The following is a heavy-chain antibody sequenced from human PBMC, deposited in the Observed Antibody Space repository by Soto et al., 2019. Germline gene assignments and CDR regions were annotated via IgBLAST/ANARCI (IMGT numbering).Heavy chain of an antibody. CDR1: GASFSPYY. CDR3: ARSPTFYNYVWGSSTY. CDR2: VNLSGNT. V-gene: IGHV4-34*02. J-gene: IGHJ4*02. Sequence: QVQPQQWGAGLLKPSETLSLTCAIYGASFSPYYWGWVRQPPGKGLEWIGEVNLSGNTNYNPSFKSRVSISVDASKNQFSLRLTSLTAADTAVYYCARSPTFYNYVWGSSTYWAQGTLVTVSS. D-gene: IGHD3-16*01.